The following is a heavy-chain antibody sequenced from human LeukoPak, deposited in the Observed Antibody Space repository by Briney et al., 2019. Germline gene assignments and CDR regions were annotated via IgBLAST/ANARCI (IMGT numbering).Heavy chain of an antibody. V-gene: IGHV3-23*01. CDR1: GFTFSSYA. Sequence: GGSLRLSCAASGFTFSSYAMTWVRQAPGKGLEWVSSISGSGGSTYYADSVKGRFTISRDNSKNTVYLQMNSLRAEDTAVYYCAKGYYGSRSYHAFDVWGQGTLVTVSS. CDR3: AKGYYGSRSYHAFDV. J-gene: IGHJ3*01. CDR2: ISGSGGST. D-gene: IGHD3-10*01.